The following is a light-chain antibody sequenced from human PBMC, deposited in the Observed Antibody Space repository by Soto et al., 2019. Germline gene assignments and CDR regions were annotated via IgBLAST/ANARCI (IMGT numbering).Light chain of an antibody. CDR1: QSVSSRS. CDR3: QQYGSSPFT. V-gene: IGKV3-20*01. CDR2: GAS. J-gene: IGKJ3*01. Sequence: EIVLTQAPGTLSLAPGERATLSCRASQSVSSRSLAWYQQNPGQAPRLLIYGASSRAAGIPARFSGSGSGTDFSLTITSLEPEDFAVYYCQQYGSSPFTFGPGPKVDIK.